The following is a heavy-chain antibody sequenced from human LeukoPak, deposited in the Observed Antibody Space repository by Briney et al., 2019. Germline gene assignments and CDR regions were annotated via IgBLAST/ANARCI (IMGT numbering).Heavy chain of an antibody. CDR3: TRVRHGDYFDY. D-gene: IGHD4-17*01. CDR2: TRNKPNGYTT. J-gene: IGHJ4*02. Sequence: GGSLRLSCAASGFSITDHYMDWVRQAPGKGLEWVGRTRNKPNGYTTDYGTSVKGRFTVSRDDSENSLYLQMNSLKTEDSAVYYCTRVRHGDYFDYWGQGTLVTVSS. CDR1: GFSITDHY. V-gene: IGHV3-72*01.